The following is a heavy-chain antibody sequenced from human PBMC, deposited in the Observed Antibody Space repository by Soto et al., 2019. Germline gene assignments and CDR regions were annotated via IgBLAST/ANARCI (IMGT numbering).Heavy chain of an antibody. CDR1: GFTFSKNY. CDR3: ARQTGGRHDAFDV. V-gene: IGHV3-11*01. Sequence: QVQLVESGGALVKPGGSLTLSCAASGFTFSKNYMTWVRQGPGKGLEWVSSISGSGSTIYYAASVKGRFTVSRDNANNALHLQMNPLRAEDNALYFCARQTGGRHDAFDVWGLGTMVTVSS. J-gene: IGHJ3*01. CDR2: ISGSGSTI.